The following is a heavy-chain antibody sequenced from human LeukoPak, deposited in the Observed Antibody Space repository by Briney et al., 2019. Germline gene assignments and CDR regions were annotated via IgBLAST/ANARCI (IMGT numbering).Heavy chain of an antibody. CDR2: IIPMLGTP. Sequence: SVKVSCKASGGTFSSYDISWVRQAPGQGLEWMGGIIPMLGTPNYAQKFQGRVTITADKSTSTAYMDLSSLRSEDTAVYYCASGTTDIVVVPATLRNYYFDYWGQGTLVTVSS. V-gene: IGHV1-69*06. J-gene: IGHJ4*02. D-gene: IGHD2-2*01. CDR1: GGTFSSYD. CDR3: ASGTTDIVVVPATLRNYYFDY.